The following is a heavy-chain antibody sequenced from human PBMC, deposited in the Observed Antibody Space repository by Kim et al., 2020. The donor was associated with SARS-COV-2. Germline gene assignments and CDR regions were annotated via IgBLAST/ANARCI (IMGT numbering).Heavy chain of an antibody. Sequence: GGSLRLSCAASGFTFSNHGMSWVRQAPGKGLEWVSVSSDSSGSIYYVDSVKGRFTISRDNSKNTVYLQMNSLRVEDTAVYYCGKCSGGNCLDYYFDYWGQGTLVTVSS. J-gene: IGHJ4*02. V-gene: IGHV3-23*01. CDR2: SSDSSGSI. CDR3: GKCSGGNCLDYYFDY. D-gene: IGHD2-15*01. CDR1: GFTFSNHG.